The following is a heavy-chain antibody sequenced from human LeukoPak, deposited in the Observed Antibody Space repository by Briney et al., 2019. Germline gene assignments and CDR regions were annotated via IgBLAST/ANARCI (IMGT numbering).Heavy chain of an antibody. V-gene: IGHV3-49*04. J-gene: IGHJ4*02. CDR1: GFTFADYA. Sequence: GGSLRLSCPASGFTFADYAMSWVRPAPGKGREWVGFIRSKAYGGTTKYAANVKGRFTISRDESKSNAYLQMNSLKTEDTAVYYCTRARGATDYWGQGTLVTVSS. CDR2: IRSKAYGGTT. D-gene: IGHD1-26*01. CDR3: TRARGATDY.